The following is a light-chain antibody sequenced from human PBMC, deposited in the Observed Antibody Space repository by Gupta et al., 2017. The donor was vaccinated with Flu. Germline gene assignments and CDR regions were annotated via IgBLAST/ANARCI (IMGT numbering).Light chain of an antibody. J-gene: IGKJ1*01. CDR1: QSVGRW. Sequence: DIQMTQSPSTLSASVGDRVTITCRASQSVGRWLAWYQQKPGKAPRLLIYEASNLESGVPSRFSGSGSGTELTLTISSLQPDDFGNYYCQQYNSPSGTFGQGTKVEIK. V-gene: IGKV1-5*03. CDR2: EAS. CDR3: QQYNSPSGT.